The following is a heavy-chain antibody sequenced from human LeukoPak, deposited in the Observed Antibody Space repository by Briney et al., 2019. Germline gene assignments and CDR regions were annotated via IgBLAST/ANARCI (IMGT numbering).Heavy chain of an antibody. Sequence: GGSLRLSCAASGFTVTTNYMTWVRQAPGKGLEWVSTIYAKGDTKFADSVKGRFSTSRDTAKNTLYLQMNSLRAEDTAVYYCARDGLQDDYWGQGTLVTVSS. CDR2: IYAKGDT. CDR3: ARDGLQDDY. J-gene: IGHJ4*02. V-gene: IGHV3-66*01. CDR1: GFTVTTNY.